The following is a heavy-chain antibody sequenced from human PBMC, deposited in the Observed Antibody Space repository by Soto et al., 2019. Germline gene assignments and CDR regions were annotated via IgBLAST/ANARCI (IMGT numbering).Heavy chain of an antibody. Sequence: ASVKVSCKASGYTFTGYYMHWVLQAPGQGLEWMGWINPNSGGTNYAQKFQGRVTMTRDTSISTAYMELSRLRSDDTAVYYCARITMVRGVPDYWGQGTLVTVSS. J-gene: IGHJ4*02. V-gene: IGHV1-2*02. D-gene: IGHD3-10*01. CDR1: GYTFTGYY. CDR3: ARITMVRGVPDY. CDR2: INPNSGGT.